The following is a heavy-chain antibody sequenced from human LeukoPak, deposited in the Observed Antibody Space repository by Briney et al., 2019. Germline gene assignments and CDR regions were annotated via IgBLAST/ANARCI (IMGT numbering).Heavy chain of an antibody. Sequence: PSETLSLTCTVSGDSISSGDYYWSWIRQPAGKGLEWIGRISSSGSTNYNPSLKSRVTISVDTSKNQFSLKLSSVTAADTAVYYCARAAGFLEWLIPGDVWGKGTTVTVSS. CDR1: GDSISSGDYY. V-gene: IGHV4-61*02. CDR2: ISSSGST. D-gene: IGHD3-3*01. CDR3: ARAAGFLEWLIPGDV. J-gene: IGHJ6*04.